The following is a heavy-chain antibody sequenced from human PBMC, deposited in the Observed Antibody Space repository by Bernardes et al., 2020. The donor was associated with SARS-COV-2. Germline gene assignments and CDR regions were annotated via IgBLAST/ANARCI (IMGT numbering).Heavy chain of an antibody. J-gene: IGHJ4*03. CDR1: GASIDHYY. CDR2: IYYSGIV. CDR3: ARLEYYNSSSRFFDY. Sequence: SETLSLTCSVSGASIDHYYWNWLRQPPGKGLEWIGYIYYSGIVSHNPSLKSRVSMSLETSKNAVSLNLTSLTAADTAVYYCARLEYYNSSSRFFDYWGQGSLVTAST. V-gene: IGHV4-59*08. D-gene: IGHD6-6*01.